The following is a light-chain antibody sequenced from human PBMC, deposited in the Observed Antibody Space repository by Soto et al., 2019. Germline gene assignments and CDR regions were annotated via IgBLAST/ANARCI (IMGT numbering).Light chain of an antibody. J-gene: IGLJ1*01. CDR3: QSVDSSGTYFV. V-gene: IGLV3-25*03. CDR1: GFLMQY. CDR2: KDH. Sequence: SYELTQPPSVSASPGQTARITCSGDGFLMQYVYWYQQKPGQAPVLVISKDHERPSGIPERFSASRSGTTVTLTISGVQAEDEADYYCQSVDSSGTYFVFGTGTKVTVL.